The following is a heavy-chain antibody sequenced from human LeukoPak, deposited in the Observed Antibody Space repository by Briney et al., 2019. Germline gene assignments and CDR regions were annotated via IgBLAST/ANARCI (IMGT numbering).Heavy chain of an antibody. J-gene: IGHJ5*02. V-gene: IGHV1-8*02. CDR3: ARAYDSSGYMWGWFDP. D-gene: IGHD3-22*01. CDR2: MNPNSGNT. Sequence: ASVKVSCKASGYTFSSYGITWVRQATGQGLEWMGWMNPNSGNTGYAQKFQGRVTMTRNTSISTAYMELSSLRSEDTAVYYCARAYDSSGYMWGWFDPWGQGTLVTVSS. CDR1: GYTFSSYG.